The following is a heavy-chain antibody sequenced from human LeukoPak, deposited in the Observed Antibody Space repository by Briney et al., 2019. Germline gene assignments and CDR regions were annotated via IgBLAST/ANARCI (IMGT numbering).Heavy chain of an antibody. V-gene: IGHV3-7*01. Sequence: GGSLRLSCAASGFTFSSYWMSWVRQAPGKGLEWVANIKQDGSEKYYVDSVKGRFTISRDNAKNSLYLQMNSLRAEDTAVYYCAREGGVVPAAIRYFDYWGQGTLVTVSS. D-gene: IGHD2-2*02. CDR3: AREGGVVPAAIRYFDY. CDR1: GFTFSSYW. CDR2: IKQDGSEK. J-gene: IGHJ4*02.